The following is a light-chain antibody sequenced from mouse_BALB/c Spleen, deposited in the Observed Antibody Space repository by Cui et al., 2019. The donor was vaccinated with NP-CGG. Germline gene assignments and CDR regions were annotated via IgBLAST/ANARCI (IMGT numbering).Light chain of an antibody. CDR2: GTN. CDR1: TGAVTTSNY. CDR3: ALWYSNHWV. V-gene: IGLV1*01. J-gene: IGLJ1*01. Sequence: QVFLTNVSAPTTSPGETVTFTFRSSTGAVTTSNYANWVQEKPDHLFTGLIGGTNNRAPGVPARFSGSLIGDKAALTITGAQTEDEAIYFCALWYSNHWVFGGGTKLTVL.